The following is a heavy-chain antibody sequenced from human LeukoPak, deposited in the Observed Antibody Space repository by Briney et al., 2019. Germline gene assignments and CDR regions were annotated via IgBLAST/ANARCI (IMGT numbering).Heavy chain of an antibody. CDR2: IYPGDSET. D-gene: IGHD3-3*01. CDR3: ARGITIFGVVYSFDP. CDR1: GYRFTSYW. J-gene: IGHJ5*02. V-gene: IGHV5-51*01. Sequence: GESLKISCKGSGYRFTSYWIGWVRQMPGNGLEWVGIIYPGDSETTYSPSFQGQVTISVDKSISTAYLQWSSLKASDTAMYYCARGITIFGVVYSFDPWGQGTLVTVSS.